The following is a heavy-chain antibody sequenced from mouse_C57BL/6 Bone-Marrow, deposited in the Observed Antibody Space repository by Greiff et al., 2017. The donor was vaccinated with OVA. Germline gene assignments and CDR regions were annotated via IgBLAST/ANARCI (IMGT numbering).Heavy chain of an antibody. CDR3: ARGGDGYSFDY. CDR1: GYSITSGYY. J-gene: IGHJ2*01. V-gene: IGHV3-6*01. Sequence: ESGPGLVKPSQSLSLTCSVTGYSITSGYYWNWIRQFPGNKLEWMGYISYDGSNNSNPSLKNRISITRDTSKNQFFLKLNSVTTEDTATYYCARGGDGYSFDYWGQGTTLTVSS. CDR2: ISYDGSN. D-gene: IGHD2-3*01.